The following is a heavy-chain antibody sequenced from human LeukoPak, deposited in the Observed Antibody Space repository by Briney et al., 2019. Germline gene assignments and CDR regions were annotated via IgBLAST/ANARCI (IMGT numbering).Heavy chain of an antibody. CDR2: INTNTGHP. CDR1: GYIFTNFA. V-gene: IGHV7-4-1*02. J-gene: IGHJ3*02. Sequence: ASVKVSCKAYGYIFTNFAINWVRQAPGQGLEWMGWINTNTGHPTYAQDFTGRFVFSLDTSVSTAYLQISSLKADDTAVYYCAREDAFDIWGQGTMVTVSP. CDR3: AREDAFDI.